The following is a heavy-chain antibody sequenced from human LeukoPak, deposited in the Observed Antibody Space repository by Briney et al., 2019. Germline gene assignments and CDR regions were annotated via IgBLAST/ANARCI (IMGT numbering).Heavy chain of an antibody. V-gene: IGHV4-4*07. CDR3: ARGGYSYGFDNFDF. CDR1: GGSISSYY. D-gene: IGHD5-18*01. J-gene: IGHJ4*02. Sequence: SETLSLTCTVSGGSISSYYWSWIRQPAGKGLEWIGRVYTSGNSAYNPSLKSRVTMSVDTSKNQFSLKLSSVTAADTAVYYCARGGYSYGFDNFDFWGQGTLVTVSS. CDR2: VYTSGNS.